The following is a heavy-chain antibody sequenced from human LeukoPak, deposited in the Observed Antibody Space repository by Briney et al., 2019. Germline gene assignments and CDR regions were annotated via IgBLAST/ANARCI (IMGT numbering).Heavy chain of an antibody. CDR2: IYYGGST. D-gene: IGHD3-9*01. CDR1: GGSISSYY. Sequence: SETLSLTCTVSGGSISSYYWSWIRQPPGKGLEWIGYIYYGGSTNYNPSLKSRVTISVDTSKNQFSLKLSSVTAADTAVYYCARGANLPLLSYWGQGTLVTVSS. V-gene: IGHV4-59*01. CDR3: ARGANLPLLSY. J-gene: IGHJ4*02.